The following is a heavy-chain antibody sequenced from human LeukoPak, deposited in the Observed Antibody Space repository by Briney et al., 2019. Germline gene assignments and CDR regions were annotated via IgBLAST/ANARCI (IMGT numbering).Heavy chain of an antibody. CDR2: MNPNSGNT. CDR3: ARGRYFDWLNNY. J-gene: IGHJ4*02. Sequence: ASVKVSCKASGYTFTSYDINWVRQATGQGLEWMGWMNPNSGNTGYAQKFQGRVTMTRNTSISTAYMGLSSLRSEDTAVYYCARGRYFDWLNNYWGQGTLVTVSS. CDR1: GYTFTSYD. V-gene: IGHV1-8*01. D-gene: IGHD3-9*01.